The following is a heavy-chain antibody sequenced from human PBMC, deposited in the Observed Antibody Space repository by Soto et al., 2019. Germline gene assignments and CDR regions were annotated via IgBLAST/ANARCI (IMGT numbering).Heavy chain of an antibody. J-gene: IGHJ4*02. D-gene: IGHD3-10*01. CDR3: APGGRYGSGSFDGY. Sequence: SVKVSCKASGFTFTSSAVQWVRQARGQRLEWIGWIVVGSGNTNYAQKFQERVTITRDMSTSTAYMELSSLRSEDTAVYYCAPGGRYGSGSFDGYWGQGTLVTVSS. CDR1: GFTFTSSA. V-gene: IGHV1-58*01. CDR2: IVVGSGNT.